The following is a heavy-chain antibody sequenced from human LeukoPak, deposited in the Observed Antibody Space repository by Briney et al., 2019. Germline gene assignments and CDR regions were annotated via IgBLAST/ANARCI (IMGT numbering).Heavy chain of an antibody. CDR1: GFTFDDYA. J-gene: IGHJ4*02. Sequence: VRSLTLSCPPSGFTFDDYAMHWVRQAPGKGLKWVSGISWNSGSIGYADSVKGRFTISRDNAKNSLYLQMNSLRAEDTALYYCAKAYYYDSSGYLDYWGQGTLVTVSS. D-gene: IGHD3-22*01. CDR3: AKAYYYDSSGYLDY. V-gene: IGHV3-9*01. CDR2: ISWNSGSI.